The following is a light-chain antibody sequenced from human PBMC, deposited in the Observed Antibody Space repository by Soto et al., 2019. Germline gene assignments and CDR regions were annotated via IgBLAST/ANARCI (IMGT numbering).Light chain of an antibody. Sequence: AIQFTQSPSSLAASVGDRVTITCRASQGISNALAWYQQKPGRPPYLLIYDASSLESGVPSRFSGSGSGTYFTLTINSLQPEDFATYFCQQFNTYPITFGQGTRLEIK. J-gene: IGKJ5*01. CDR1: QGISNA. CDR2: DAS. V-gene: IGKV1-13*02. CDR3: QQFNTYPIT.